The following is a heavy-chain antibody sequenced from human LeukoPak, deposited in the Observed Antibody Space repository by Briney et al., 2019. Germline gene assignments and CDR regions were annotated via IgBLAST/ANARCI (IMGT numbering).Heavy chain of an antibody. Sequence: SETLPLTCAVYGGSFSGYYWSWIRQPPGKGLEWIGEINHSGRTNYNPSLKSQITISVDTAKSQFSLKLSSVTAADTAVFYCARGRFTDSYDTTGYFLDYWGQGALVTVSS. V-gene: IGHV4-34*01. CDR3: ARGRFTDSYDTTGYFLDY. CDR2: INHSGRT. J-gene: IGHJ4*02. D-gene: IGHD3-22*01. CDR1: GGSFSGYY.